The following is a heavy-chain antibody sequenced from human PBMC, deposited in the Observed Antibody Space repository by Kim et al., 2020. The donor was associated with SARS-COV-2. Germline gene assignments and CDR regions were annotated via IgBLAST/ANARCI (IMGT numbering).Heavy chain of an antibody. CDR3: ASDLNRGYSDY. Sequence: TNYNPSLTRLVTISVDTSKTQFSLTLSSVTAADTAVYYCASDLNRGYSDYWGQGTLVTVSS. J-gene: IGHJ4*02. CDR2: T. D-gene: IGHD2-15*01. V-gene: IGHV4-34*01.